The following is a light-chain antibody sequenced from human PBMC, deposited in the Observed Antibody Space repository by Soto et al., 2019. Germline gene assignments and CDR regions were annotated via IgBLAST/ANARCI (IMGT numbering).Light chain of an antibody. CDR2: EVS. J-gene: IGLJ2*01. CDR3: CSHAGSHVI. Sequence: QSALTQPASVSGSPGQSFTISCTGTTSDVGTYKFVSWYQQHPGIAPKLMIYEVSERPSGVSNRFSGSKSGNTASLTISGLQAEDEADYYCCSHAGSHVIFGGGTKLTVL. V-gene: IGLV2-23*02. CDR1: TSDVGTYKF.